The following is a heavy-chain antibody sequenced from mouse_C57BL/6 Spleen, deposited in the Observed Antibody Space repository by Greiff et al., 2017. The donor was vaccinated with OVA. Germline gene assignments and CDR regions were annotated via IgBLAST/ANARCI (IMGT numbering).Heavy chain of an antibody. CDR3: ARQLRRDYAMDY. CDR1: GYTFTSYW. V-gene: IGHV1-61*01. Sequence: QVQLKQPGAELVRPGSSVKLSCKASGYTFTSYWMDWVKQRPGQGLEWIGNIYPSDSETHYNQKFKDKATLTVDKSSSTAYMQLSSLTSEDSAVYYCARQLRRDYAMDYWGQGTSVTVSS. CDR2: IYPSDSET. J-gene: IGHJ4*01. D-gene: IGHD3-2*02.